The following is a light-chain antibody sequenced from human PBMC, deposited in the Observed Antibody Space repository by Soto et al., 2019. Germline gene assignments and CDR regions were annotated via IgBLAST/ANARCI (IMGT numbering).Light chain of an antibody. J-gene: IGKJ1*01. CDR1: QSVGTF. CDR2: DAS. Sequence: EIVLTQSPATLSLSPGERAALSCRASQSVGTFLAWYQQKPGQAPRLLIYDASNRATGIPGRFSGSGSGTDFTLTISSLQSEDFAVYFCQQYHIWPSWTFGQGTKVDIK. V-gene: IGKV3-11*01. CDR3: QQYHIWPSWT.